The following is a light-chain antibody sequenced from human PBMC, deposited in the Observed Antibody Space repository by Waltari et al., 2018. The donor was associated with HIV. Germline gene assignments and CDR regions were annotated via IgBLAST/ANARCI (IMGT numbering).Light chain of an antibody. CDR1: SLRSYY. J-gene: IGLJ1*01. CDR3: NSRGSSGNHV. CDR2: GEN. V-gene: IGLV3-19*01. Sequence: SSELTQEPAVSVALGQTVRITCQGDSLRSYYASWYQQKPGQAPLLLIYGENRPPSGIPDRFSGSTSGNTSSVTITGAQAEDEADYYCNSRGSSGNHVFGIGAKVTVL.